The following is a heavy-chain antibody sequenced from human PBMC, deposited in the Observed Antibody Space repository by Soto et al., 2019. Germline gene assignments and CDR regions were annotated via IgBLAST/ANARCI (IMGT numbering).Heavy chain of an antibody. D-gene: IGHD2-21*02. J-gene: IGHJ3*01. CDR3: ARDPAYCGGDCLGAFDL. CDR2: MSGSGSTI. Sequence: QAQLVESGGGVVRPGGSLRLSCVVSGFTFSDYHMSWVRQAPGKGPEWITAMSGSGSTIFYAETAKGRFTISRDNAKNSLYLQMNSLRDEDTALHFCARDPAYCGGDCLGAFDLWGPGTMVTVSS. CDR1: GFTFSDYH. V-gene: IGHV3-11*01.